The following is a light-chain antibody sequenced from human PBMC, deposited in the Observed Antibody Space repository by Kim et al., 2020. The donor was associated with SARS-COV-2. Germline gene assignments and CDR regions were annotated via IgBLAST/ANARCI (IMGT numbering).Light chain of an antibody. CDR3: QQSYMTPRT. J-gene: IGKJ1*01. V-gene: IGKV1-39*01. CDR1: ESISSY. Sequence: DIQMTQSPSSLSASIGDKVTITCRASESISSYLNWYQQKPGEAPKLLIYAASRLHSGVPSRFSGSGSRTDFTLTIRSLQSEDFATYFCQQSYMTPRTFGQGTKVEI. CDR2: AAS.